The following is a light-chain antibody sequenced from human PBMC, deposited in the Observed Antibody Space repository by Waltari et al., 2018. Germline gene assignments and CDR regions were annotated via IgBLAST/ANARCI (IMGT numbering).Light chain of an antibody. Sequence: EIVLTQSPVTLYVSPGETATLSCRASESIATNLAWYQHRPGQAPRLLIFHASTRANGIPAKFTGSGSGTEFTLTISSLQSEDFAVYYCQQYNNWPPSTFGQGTKVEI. V-gene: IGKV3-15*01. CDR3: QQYNNWPPST. CDR1: ESIATN. CDR2: HAS. J-gene: IGKJ1*01.